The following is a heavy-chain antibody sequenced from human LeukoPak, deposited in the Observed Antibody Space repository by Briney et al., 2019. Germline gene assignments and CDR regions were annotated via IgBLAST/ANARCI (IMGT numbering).Heavy chain of an antibody. Sequence: SVKVSCNASGGTFSSYAVSWVRQPPGQGLEWMGGINPIFGTANYAQKFQGRVTITADKSTSTAYMELSSLRSEDTAVYYCAATTPGNSYGLGYWGQGTLVTVSS. D-gene: IGHD5-18*01. J-gene: IGHJ4*02. CDR1: GGTFSSYA. CDR3: AATTPGNSYGLGY. CDR2: INPIFGTA. V-gene: IGHV1-69*06.